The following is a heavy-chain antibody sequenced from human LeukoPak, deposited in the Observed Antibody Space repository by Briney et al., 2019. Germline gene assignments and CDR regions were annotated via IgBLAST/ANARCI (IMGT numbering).Heavy chain of an antibody. Sequence: PGGSLRLSCAASGFSFSIYWMSWVRQAPGKGLEWVANINQDGSETYYVDSVKGRHTISRDNAKNTLSLQMNSLRAEDTAVFYCARAGGPHTVDVWGQGTTVIVSS. J-gene: IGHJ6*02. CDR1: GFSFSIYW. CDR2: INQDGSET. D-gene: IGHD2-8*02. V-gene: IGHV3-7*01. CDR3: ARAGGPHTVDV.